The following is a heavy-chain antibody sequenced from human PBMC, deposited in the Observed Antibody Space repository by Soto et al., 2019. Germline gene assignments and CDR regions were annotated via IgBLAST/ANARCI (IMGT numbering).Heavy chain of an antibody. J-gene: IGHJ4*02. CDR3: ARPYGGTFDY. Sequence: QVQLQESGPGLVKPSETLSLTCTVSGGSISSYYWSWIRQPPGKGLEWIGYIYYSGSTNYNPSLKCRVTISVDTSKIQFSLKLSSVTAADTAGYYCARPYGGTFDYWGQGTLVTVSS. V-gene: IGHV4-59*08. CDR2: IYYSGST. D-gene: IGHD2-15*01. CDR1: GGSISSYY.